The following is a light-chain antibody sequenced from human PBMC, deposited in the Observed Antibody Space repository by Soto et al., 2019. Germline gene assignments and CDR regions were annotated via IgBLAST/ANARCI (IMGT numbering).Light chain of an antibody. CDR3: SSYAGSNNFV. Sequence: QSALTQPPSASGFPGQSVTISCTGTSSDVGYYDYVSWYQQHPGKAHKLVIYEVTKPPSGVPDRVSASKSGNTASLTVSGLRGEDEDDYYCSSYAGSNNFVFGSGTKLTVL. V-gene: IGLV2-8*01. CDR1: SSDVGYYDY. J-gene: IGLJ1*01. CDR2: EVT.